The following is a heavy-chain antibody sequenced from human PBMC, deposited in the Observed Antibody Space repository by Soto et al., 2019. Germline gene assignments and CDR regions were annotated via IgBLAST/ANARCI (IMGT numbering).Heavy chain of an antibody. D-gene: IGHD3-22*01. CDR2: IIPMFGTP. CDR1: GGDFSSYS. CDR3: ARDLGPSFYYESDGPLNPFDI. V-gene: IGHV1-69*01. J-gene: IGHJ3*02. Sequence: QVQLVQSGAEVKKPGSSVKVSCKTSGGDFSSYSMNWVRQAPGQGPAWMGGIIPMFGTPNYAPRFQGRVTIAADESTTIVYMEWSSLTSEDTAVYYCARDLGPSFYYESDGPLNPFDIWGQGTMVTV.